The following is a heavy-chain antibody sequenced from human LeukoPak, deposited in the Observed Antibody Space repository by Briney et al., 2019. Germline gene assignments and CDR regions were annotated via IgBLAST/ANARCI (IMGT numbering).Heavy chain of an antibody. Sequence: GSLRLSCAASGFTVSSNYMSWVRQAPGKGLEWVSVIYSGGNTYYADSVKGRFTISRDNSKNTLYLQMNSLRAEDTAVYYCAKDAPEYYDILTGSLLLYDAFDIWGQGTMVTVSS. J-gene: IGHJ3*02. CDR2: IYSGGNT. V-gene: IGHV3-53*01. D-gene: IGHD3-9*01. CDR1: GFTVSSNY. CDR3: AKDAPEYYDILTGSLLLYDAFDI.